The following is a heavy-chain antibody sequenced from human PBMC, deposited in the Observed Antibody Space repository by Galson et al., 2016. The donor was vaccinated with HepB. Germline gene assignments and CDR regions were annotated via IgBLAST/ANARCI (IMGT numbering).Heavy chain of an antibody. CDR3: ASTLFCTDSACHNWLDP. Sequence: SLRLSCASSGFTLRNHAVHWVRQAPGQGLEWVAVIWHDGSEKFYAASVEGRFAISRDNLRSTVYLQMNSLRVEDTAMYHCASTLFCTDSACHNWLDPWGQGTLVTVSS. V-gene: IGHV3-33*08. CDR2: IWHDGSEK. D-gene: IGHD2-8*02. J-gene: IGHJ5*02. CDR1: GFTLRNHA.